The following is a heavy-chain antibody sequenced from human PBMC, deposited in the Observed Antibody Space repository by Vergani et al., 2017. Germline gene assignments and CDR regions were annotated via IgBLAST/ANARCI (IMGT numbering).Heavy chain of an antibody. CDR2: INSDGSST. CDR1: GFTFSSFW. Sequence: EVQLVESGGGLVKPGGSLRLSCAASGFTFSSFWMHWVRQAPGKGLLWVSRINSDGSSTSYADSVKGRFTISRDNAKNTLYLQMNSLRAEDTAVYYCARYYYDSSGYSEYFQHWGQGTLVTVSS. D-gene: IGHD3-22*01. V-gene: IGHV3-74*02. CDR3: ARYYYDSSGYSEYFQH. J-gene: IGHJ1*01.